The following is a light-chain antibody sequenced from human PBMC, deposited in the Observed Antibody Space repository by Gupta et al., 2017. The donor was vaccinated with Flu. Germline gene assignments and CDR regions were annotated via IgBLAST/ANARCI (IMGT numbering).Light chain of an antibody. J-gene: IGLJ3*02. CDR2: LNSDGSH. Sequence: QLVLTQSPSASASLGASVTLTCTLSSGHSSYAIAWHQQQPEKGPRYWMKLNSDGSHSKGDGSTDRFSGSSSGAERYLTISRLQSEDEADYYCQTWGTGILVFGGGTKLTVL. CDR3: QTWGTGILV. CDR1: SGHSSYA. V-gene: IGLV4-69*01.